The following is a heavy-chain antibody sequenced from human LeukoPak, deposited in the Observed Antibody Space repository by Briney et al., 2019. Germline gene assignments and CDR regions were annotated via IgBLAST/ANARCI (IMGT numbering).Heavy chain of an antibody. J-gene: IGHJ4*02. D-gene: IGHD3-10*01. V-gene: IGHV3-48*03. CDR1: GFTFSSYE. Sequence: GGSLRLSCAASGFTFSSYEMNWVRQAPGKGLEWVSYISSSGSTIYYADSVKGRFTISRDNAKNSLYLQMNSLRAEDTAVYYCARGIMVREVISSKARTYYFDNWAQGTLFTSPQ. CDR3: ARGIMVREVISSKARTYYFDN. CDR2: ISSSGSTI.